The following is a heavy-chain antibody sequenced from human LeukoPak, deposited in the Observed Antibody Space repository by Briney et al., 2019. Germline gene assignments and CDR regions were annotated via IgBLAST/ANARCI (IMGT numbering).Heavy chain of an antibody. CDR1: GFTFSSYA. CDR2: ISYDGGNK. Sequence: GGSPRLSCAASGFTFSSYAMHWVRQAPGKGLEWVAVISYDGGNKYYADSVKGRFTISRDNSKNTLYLQMNSLRPEDTAVYYCARTSQTFDYWGQGTLVTVSS. V-gene: IGHV3-30-3*01. J-gene: IGHJ4*02. CDR3: ARTSQTFDY.